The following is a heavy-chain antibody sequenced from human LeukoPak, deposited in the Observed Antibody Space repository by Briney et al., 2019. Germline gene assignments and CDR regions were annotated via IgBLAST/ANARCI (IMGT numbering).Heavy chain of an antibody. CDR1: GFTFSSYE. CDR2: ILYDGSNQ. V-gene: IGHV3-30*03. D-gene: IGHD3-10*01. Sequence: PGGSLRLSCAASGFTFSSYEMNWVRQAPGTGLEWVALILYDGSNQYYADSVKGRFTISRDNAKNTLYLQMYSLRAEDTAVYYCASLRQGSGTYYIDYWGQGTLVTVSS. CDR3: ASLRQGSGTYYIDY. J-gene: IGHJ4*02.